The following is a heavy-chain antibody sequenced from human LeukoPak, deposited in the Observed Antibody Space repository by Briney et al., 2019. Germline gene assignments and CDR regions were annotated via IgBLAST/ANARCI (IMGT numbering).Heavy chain of an antibody. CDR1: GGSISSISYY. J-gene: IGHJ4*02. CDR3: TRHPYRYCSGGNCYSDY. Sequence: SETLSLTCTVSGGSISSISYYWGWIRQPPGKGLEWIGTIYYSGSTYYNPSLRSRVTISVDTSKNQFSLKLSSVTAADTAVYYCTRHPYRYCSGGNCYSDYWGQGTLVTVSS. V-gene: IGHV4-39*01. D-gene: IGHD2-15*01. CDR2: IYYSGST.